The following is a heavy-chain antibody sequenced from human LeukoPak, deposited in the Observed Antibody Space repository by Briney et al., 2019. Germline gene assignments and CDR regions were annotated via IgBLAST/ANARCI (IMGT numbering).Heavy chain of an antibody. J-gene: IGHJ4*02. CDR1: GFTFSSYG. CDR2: IKQDGSEK. V-gene: IGHV3-7*05. CDR3: ARDGTSIVGSLDY. Sequence: GGSLRLSCAASGFTFSSYGMHWVRQAPGKGLEWVASIKQDGSEKYYVDSVKGRFTISRDNAKNSLYLQMNSLRAEDTAVYYCARDGTSIVGSLDYWGQGTLVTVSS. D-gene: IGHD1-26*01.